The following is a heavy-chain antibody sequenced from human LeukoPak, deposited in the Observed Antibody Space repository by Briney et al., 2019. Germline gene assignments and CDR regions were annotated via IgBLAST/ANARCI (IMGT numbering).Heavy chain of an antibody. Sequence: SETLSLTCTAAVGSISSYYWSWSRQPAGKGLEWIGRIYTSGSTNYNPSLKSRVTMSVDTSKNQFSLKLSSVTAADTAVYYCARGRGTDYGDYVYFQYWGQGTLVTVSS. CDR3: ARGRGTDYGDYVYFQY. CDR1: VGSISSYY. V-gene: IGHV4-4*07. CDR2: IYTSGST. D-gene: IGHD4-17*01. J-gene: IGHJ1*01.